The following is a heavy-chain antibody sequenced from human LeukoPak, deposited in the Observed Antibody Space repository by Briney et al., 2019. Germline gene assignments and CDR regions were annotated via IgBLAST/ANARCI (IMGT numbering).Heavy chain of an antibody. J-gene: IGHJ4*02. CDR1: GYTFTSNY. CDR3: ARNRDSSGYTFDY. Sequence: ASVKVSCKASGYTFTSNYMHWVRQAPGQGLEWMGIINPSGGSTNYAQKFQGRVTMTSDTSTSTVYMELSSLGSEDPAVDYCARNRDSSGYTFDYWGQGTLVTVSP. V-gene: IGHV1-46*01. CDR2: INPSGGST. D-gene: IGHD3-22*01.